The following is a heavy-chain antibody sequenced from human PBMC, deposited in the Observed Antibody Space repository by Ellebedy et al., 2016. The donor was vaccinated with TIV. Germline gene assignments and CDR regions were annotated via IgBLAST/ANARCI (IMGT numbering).Heavy chain of an antibody. Sequence: GGSLRLSXAASGFTFSSYAMSWVRQAPGKGLEWVANIKQDGSEKYYVDSVKGRFTISRDNAKNSLYLQMNSLRAEDTAVYYCARDLGATVTTFLYYYYGMDVWGQGTTVTVSS. CDR1: GFTFSSYA. CDR2: IKQDGSEK. J-gene: IGHJ6*02. CDR3: ARDLGATVTTFLYYYYGMDV. V-gene: IGHV3-7*01. D-gene: IGHD4-17*01.